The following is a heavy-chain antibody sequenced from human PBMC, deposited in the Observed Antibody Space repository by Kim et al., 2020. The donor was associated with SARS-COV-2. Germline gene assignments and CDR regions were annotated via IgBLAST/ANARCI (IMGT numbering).Heavy chain of an antibody. J-gene: IGHJ1*01. V-gene: IGHV3-11*01. CDR3: ARSGNGYNAFGI. CDR2: ISTRGESI. D-gene: IGHD5-12*01. CDR1: GLIFSDSY. Sequence: GGSLRLSCAASGLIFSDSYMNWVRQAPGKGLEWLSFISTRGESICYADSVEGRFTISRDNAKNSLYLQMNYLRDEDTAVYYCARSGNGYNAFGIWGQGVLVTVSS.